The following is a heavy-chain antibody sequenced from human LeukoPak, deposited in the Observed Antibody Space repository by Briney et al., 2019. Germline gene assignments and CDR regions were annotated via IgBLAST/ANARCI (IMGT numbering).Heavy chain of an antibody. J-gene: IGHJ4*02. CDR1: GITLSNYG. CDR3: ARSAVSGSDSYFDS. D-gene: IGHD5-12*01. CDR2: ISDRGSRT. V-gene: IGHV3-23*01. Sequence: PGGSLRLSCAVSGITLSNYGMSWVRQAPGKGLEWVAGISDRGSRTNYADSVKGRFTISTDHPKNTLYLQMNSLRAEDTAVYYCARSAVSGSDSYFDSWGRGTLVTVSS.